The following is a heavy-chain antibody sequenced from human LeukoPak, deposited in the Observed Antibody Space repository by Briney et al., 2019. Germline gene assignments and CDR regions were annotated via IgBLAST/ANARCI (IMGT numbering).Heavy chain of an antibody. V-gene: IGHV3-74*01. CDR1: GFTFSSYW. CDR2: IYSDGSST. J-gene: IGHJ4*02. CDR3: ARDRSSLGLWFGELRN. D-gene: IGHD3-10*01. Sequence: PGRSLRLSCAASGFTFSSYWMHWVRQAPGKGLVWVSRIYSDGSSTNYADSVKGRFTISRDNAKNTLYLQMNSLRAEDTAVYYCARDRSSLGLWFGELRNWGQGTLVIVSS.